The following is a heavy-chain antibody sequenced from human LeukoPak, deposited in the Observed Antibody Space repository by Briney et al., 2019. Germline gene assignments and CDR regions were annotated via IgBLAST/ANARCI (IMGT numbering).Heavy chain of an antibody. V-gene: IGHV3-74*01. J-gene: IGHJ4*02. D-gene: IGHD3-3*01. CDR3: ARDRWEWLLQSYFDY. CDR1: GFTFSSYW. Sequence: PGGSLRLSCAASGFTFSSYWMHWVRQAPGKGLVWVSRINSDGSSTSYADSVKGRFTISRDNAKNTLYLQMNSLRAEDTAVYYCARDRWEWLLQSYFDYWGQGTLVTVSS. CDR2: INSDGSST.